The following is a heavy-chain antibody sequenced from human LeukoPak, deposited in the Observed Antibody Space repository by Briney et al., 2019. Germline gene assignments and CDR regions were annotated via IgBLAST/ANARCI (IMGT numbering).Heavy chain of an antibody. CDR2: ISSSGSTI. V-gene: IGHV3-48*03. D-gene: IGHD3-10*02. Sequence: GGSLRLSCAASGFTFSSYEMNWVRQAPGKGLEWVSYISSSGSTIYYADSVKGRFTISRDNAKNSLYLQMNSLGAEDTAVYYCAELGITVIGGVWGKGTTVTISS. CDR3: AELGITVIGGV. CDR1: GFTFSSYE. J-gene: IGHJ6*04.